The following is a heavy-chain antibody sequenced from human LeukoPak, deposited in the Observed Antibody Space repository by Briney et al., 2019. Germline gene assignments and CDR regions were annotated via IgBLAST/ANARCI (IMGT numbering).Heavy chain of an antibody. J-gene: IGHJ4*02. V-gene: IGHV3-7*04. D-gene: IGHD3-10*01. CDR2: IKQDGSEK. CDR3: ARVHILWFGELERYFDY. CDR1: GFTFSSYY. Sequence: GGSLRLCCAASGFTFSSYYMSWVRQAPGKGLEWVANIKQDGSEKYYVDSVKGRFTISRDNAKNSLYLQMNSLRAEDTAVYYCARVHILWFGELERYFDYWGQGTLVTVSS.